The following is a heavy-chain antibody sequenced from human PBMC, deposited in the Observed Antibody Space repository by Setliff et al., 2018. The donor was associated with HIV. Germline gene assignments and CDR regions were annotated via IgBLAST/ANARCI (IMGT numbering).Heavy chain of an antibody. V-gene: IGHV1-8*01. CDR3: ARGRKRDGYNFYYYYMDV. J-gene: IGHJ6*03. CDR1: GHTFSNYD. Sequence: ASVKVSCKASGHTFSNYDVIWVRRATGQGLEWMGWMNPNSGDTGYAQKFQGRVIMTRDTSISTAYMELSSLTSADTAVYYCARGRKRDGYNFYYYYMDVWDKGTTVTVSS. CDR2: MNPNSGDT. D-gene: IGHD5-12*01.